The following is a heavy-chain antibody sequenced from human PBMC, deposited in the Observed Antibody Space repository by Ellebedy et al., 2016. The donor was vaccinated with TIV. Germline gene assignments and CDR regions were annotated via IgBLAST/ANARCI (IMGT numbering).Heavy chain of an antibody. V-gene: IGHV2-5*02. D-gene: IGHD3-9*01. CDR3: ARGEMTGIGWEHFTH. CDR1: GFALNTTGAG. Sequence: SGPTLVKPTETLTLTCTLPGFALNTTGAGVGWLRQPPGKALEWLALIYLDDDKRYSPSLKTRLTITKDTSKNQVVLTMANRDPLETATYFCARGEMTGIGWEHFTHWGQGTLVTVSS. J-gene: IGHJ4*02. CDR2: IYLDDDK.